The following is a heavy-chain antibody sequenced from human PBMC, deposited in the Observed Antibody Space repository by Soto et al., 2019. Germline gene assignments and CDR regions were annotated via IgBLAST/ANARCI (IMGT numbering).Heavy chain of an antibody. CDR3: ARDRSPMITFGGGKDAFDI. D-gene: IGHD3-16*01. CDR2: INPSGGST. V-gene: IGHV1-46*03. CDR1: GYTFTSYY. Sequence: QVQLVQSGAEVKKPGASVKVSCKASGYTFTSYYMHWVRQAPGQGLEWMGIINPSGGSTSCAQKFQGRVTMTRDTSTSTVYMELSSLRSEDTAVYYCARDRSPMITFGGGKDAFDIWGQGTMVTVSS. J-gene: IGHJ3*02.